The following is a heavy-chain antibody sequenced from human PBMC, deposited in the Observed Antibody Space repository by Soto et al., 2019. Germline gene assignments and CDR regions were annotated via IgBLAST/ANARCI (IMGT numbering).Heavy chain of an antibody. CDR3: AKRLSRGTTLTVLDY. J-gene: IGHJ4*02. D-gene: IGHD4-17*01. CDR1: GFTFSSFG. Sequence: QTGGSLRLSCAASGFTFSSFGMHWVRQAPGKGLEWVALLSYDGSKEYYADSVKGRFSVSRDNSKNTLYLQMNSLRVEDTAVYFCAKRLSRGTTLTVLDYWGRGTLVTVSS. CDR2: LSYDGSKE. V-gene: IGHV3-30*18.